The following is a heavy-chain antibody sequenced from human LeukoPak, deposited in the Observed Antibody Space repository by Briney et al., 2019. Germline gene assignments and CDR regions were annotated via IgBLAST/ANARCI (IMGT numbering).Heavy chain of an antibody. D-gene: IGHD3-3*01. CDR1: GFTFSSYE. CDR3: AKGGGFWSGYYVY. V-gene: IGHV3-48*03. J-gene: IGHJ4*02. Sequence: GGSLRLSCAASGFTFSSYEMNWIRQAPGKGLEWVSYINSRGDIIHYADSVRDRFTISRDNAKNSLYLQMNSLRAEDTAVYYCAKGGGFWSGYYVYWGQGTLVTVSS. CDR2: INSRGDII.